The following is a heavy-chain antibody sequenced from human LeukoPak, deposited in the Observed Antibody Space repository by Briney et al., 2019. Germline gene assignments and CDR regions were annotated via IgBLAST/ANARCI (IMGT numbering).Heavy chain of an antibody. CDR2: TYYRSKWYN. D-gene: IGHD3-9*01. V-gene: IGHV6-1*01. CDR1: GDSVSSNSAA. CDR3: ARAPVYYDILTGYYTVEFDY. J-gene: IGHJ4*02. Sequence: SQTLSLTCAISGDSVSSNSAAWNWIRQSPSRGLEWLGRTYYRSKWYNDYAVSVKSRITINPDTSKNQFSLQLNSVTPEDTAAYYCARAPVYYDILTGYYTVEFDYWGQGTLVTVSS.